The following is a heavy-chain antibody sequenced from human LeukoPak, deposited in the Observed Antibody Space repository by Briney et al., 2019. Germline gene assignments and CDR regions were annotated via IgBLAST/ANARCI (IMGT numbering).Heavy chain of an antibody. V-gene: IGHV1-2*02. J-gene: IGHJ4*02. CDR1: GYTFTGYY. D-gene: IGHD3/OR15-3a*01. Sequence: ASVKVSCKASGYTFTGYYMHWVRQAPGQGLEWMGWINPNSGGTNFAQKFQGRVTMTRDTSISTAYMELSRLRSDDTAVYYCARVRFVDLYALRPYYFDYWGQGTLVTVSS. CDR2: INPNSGGT. CDR3: ARVRFVDLYALRPYYFDY.